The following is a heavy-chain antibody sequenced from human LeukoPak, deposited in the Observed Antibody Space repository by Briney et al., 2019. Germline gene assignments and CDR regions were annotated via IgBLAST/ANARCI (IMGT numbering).Heavy chain of an antibody. V-gene: IGHV1-24*01. D-gene: IGHD4-11*01. CDR3: AAVSGHYTLLDA. Sequence: GASVKVPCKISRYTLNDISVHWVRQPPGKGLEWMGGVDPDDGQRVYAQRFQGRVTMTEDTSTSTAYMELSRLRSEDTAVYFCAAVSGHYTLLDAWGQGALVTVST. CDR2: VDPDDGQR. CDR1: RYTLNDIS. J-gene: IGHJ5*02.